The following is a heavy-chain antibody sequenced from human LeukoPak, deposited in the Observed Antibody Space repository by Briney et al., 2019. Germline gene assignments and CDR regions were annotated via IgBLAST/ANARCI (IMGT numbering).Heavy chain of an antibody. CDR2: ISYEGSVT. D-gene: IGHD3-10*01. Sequence: PGKSLRLSCAASGFTFSSYAFHWVRQPPGKGLEWAAVISYEGSVTYYADSVKGRFTISRDNSKNTLDLQMNSLRVEDTAVYYCVRDRAPWGGALGGAKGMDVWGEGTTVTVSS. CDR1: GFTFSSYA. CDR3: VRDRAPWGGALGGAKGMDV. V-gene: IGHV3-30*04. J-gene: IGHJ6*04.